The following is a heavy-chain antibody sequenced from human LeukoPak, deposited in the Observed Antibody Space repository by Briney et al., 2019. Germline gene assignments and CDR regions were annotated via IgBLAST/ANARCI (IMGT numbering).Heavy chain of an antibody. J-gene: IGHJ4*02. D-gene: IGHD3-22*01. CDR1: GYTFTSYG. CDR3: VAYYYDSSGYPLLGNY. CDR2: ISAYNGNT. Sequence: ASVKVSXKASGYTFTSYGISWVRQAPGQGLEWIGWISAYNGNTNYAQKLQGRVTMTTDPSTRTAYMELRSLRSDDTAVYYCVAYYYDSSGYPLLGNYWGQGTLVTVSS. V-gene: IGHV1-18*01.